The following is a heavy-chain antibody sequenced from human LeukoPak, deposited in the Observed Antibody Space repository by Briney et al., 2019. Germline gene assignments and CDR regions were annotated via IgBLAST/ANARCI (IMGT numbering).Heavy chain of an antibody. CDR1: GFTFSGCA. CDR2: MSYDGRHK. Sequence: QPGGSLRLSCAASGFTFSGCAMHWVRQAPGKGLEWVAVMSYDGRHKYYADSVKGRFTISRGNSKNTLYLQMNSLRPDDTAVYFCARDFKWGQHCDYWGQGTLVTVSS. J-gene: IGHJ4*02. CDR3: ARDFKWGQHCDY. V-gene: IGHV3-30*04. D-gene: IGHD7-27*01.